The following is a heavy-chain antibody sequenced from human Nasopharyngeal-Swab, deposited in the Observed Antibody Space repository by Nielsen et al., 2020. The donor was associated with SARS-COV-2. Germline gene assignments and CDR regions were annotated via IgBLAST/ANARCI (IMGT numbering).Heavy chain of an antibody. CDR2: ISWNSGSI. CDR3: AKDIEGGDDAFDI. Sequence: SLKISCAASGFTFDDYVMHWVRQAPGKGLEWVSGISWNSGSIGYADSVKGRFTISRDNAKNSLYLQMNSLRAEDTALYYCAKDIEGGDDAFDIWGQGTMVTVSS. V-gene: IGHV3-9*01. J-gene: IGHJ3*02. D-gene: IGHD3-16*01. CDR1: GFTFDDYV.